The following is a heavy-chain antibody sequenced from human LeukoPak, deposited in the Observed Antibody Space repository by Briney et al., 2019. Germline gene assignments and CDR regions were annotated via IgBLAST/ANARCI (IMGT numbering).Heavy chain of an antibody. CDR3: ARRIWSSYYFDY. Sequence: GGSLRLSCATSGFTFMNYAMSWVRQAPGKGLEWVSSISSSSSYIYYADSVKGRFTISRDNAKNSLYLQMNSLRAEDTAVYYCARRIWSSYYFDYWGQGTLVTVSS. CDR2: ISSSSSYI. CDR1: GFTFMNYA. D-gene: IGHD2-21*01. V-gene: IGHV3-21*01. J-gene: IGHJ4*02.